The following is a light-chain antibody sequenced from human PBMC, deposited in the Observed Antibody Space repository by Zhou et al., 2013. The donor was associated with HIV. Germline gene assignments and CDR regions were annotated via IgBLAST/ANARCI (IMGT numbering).Light chain of an antibody. CDR1: QSISTY. Sequence: DIQMTQSPSSLSASVGDRVTITCRASQSISTYLNWYQQKPGKAPKLLIFAASNLQSRVPSRFSGSGSGTDFTLTISSLQPEDFATYYCQQSYSIPHSFGQGTKLEIK. CDR3: QQSYSIPHS. CDR2: AAS. V-gene: IGKV1-39*01. J-gene: IGKJ2*03.